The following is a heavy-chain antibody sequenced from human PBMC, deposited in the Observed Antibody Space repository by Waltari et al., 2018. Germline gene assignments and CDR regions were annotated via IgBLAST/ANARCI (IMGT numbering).Heavy chain of an antibody. CDR3: ARDRGGYSSGWPYD. V-gene: IGHV1-2*04. CDR1: GYTFTGSY. J-gene: IGHJ4*02. Sequence: QVQLVQSGAEVTKPGASVKVSCKASGYTFTGSYLHWVLQAPGQGLEWMGWINPNRGGTNDAKKFQGWVTRTRDTSSSTAYMELSRLRSDDTAVYYGARDRGGYSSGWPYDWGQGTLVTVSS. CDR2: INPNRGGT. D-gene: IGHD6-19*01.